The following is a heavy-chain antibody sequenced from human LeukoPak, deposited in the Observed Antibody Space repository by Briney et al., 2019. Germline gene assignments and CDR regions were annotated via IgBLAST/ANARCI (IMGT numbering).Heavy chain of an antibody. CDR3: ARGRSGSYPYFDG. Sequence: ASVKVSCKPSGYTFTNYAMHWVRPAPGQRLECMGWINAGNGNTTSSQELQGRFTITRDTSASTAYMELSSLRSEDMAVYYCARGRSGSYPYFDGWGEGTLVTVSS. D-gene: IGHD1-26*01. J-gene: IGHJ4*01. V-gene: IGHV1-3*03. CDR2: INAGNGNT. CDR1: GYTFTNYA.